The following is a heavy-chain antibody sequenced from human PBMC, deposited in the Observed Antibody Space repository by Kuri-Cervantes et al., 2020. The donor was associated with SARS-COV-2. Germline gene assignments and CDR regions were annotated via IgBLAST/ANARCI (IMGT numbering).Heavy chain of an antibody. CDR3: ARQGGRAIYFDY. D-gene: IGHD6-25*01. Sequence: GESLKISCAASGFTFSSYSMNWVRQAPGKGLEWVAVISYDGSNKYYADSVKGRFTISRDNSKNTLYLRMNSLRAEDTAVYYCARQGGRAIYFDYWGQGTLVTVSS. J-gene: IGHJ4*02. CDR1: GFTFSSYS. CDR2: ISYDGSNK. V-gene: IGHV3-30*03.